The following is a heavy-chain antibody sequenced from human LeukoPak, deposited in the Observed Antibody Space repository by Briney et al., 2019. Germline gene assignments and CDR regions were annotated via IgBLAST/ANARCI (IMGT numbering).Heavy chain of an antibody. CDR3: ARQIAYCGGDCCSDY. CDR2: INSDGSST. CDR1: GFTFSSYW. J-gene: IGHJ4*02. D-gene: IGHD2-21*02. V-gene: IGHV3-74*01. Sequence: GGPLRLSCAASGFTFSSYWMHWVRQAPGKGLVWVSRINSDGSSTSYADSVKGRFTISRDNAKNTLYLQMNSLRAEGTAVYYCARQIAYCGGDCCSDYWGQGTLVTVSS.